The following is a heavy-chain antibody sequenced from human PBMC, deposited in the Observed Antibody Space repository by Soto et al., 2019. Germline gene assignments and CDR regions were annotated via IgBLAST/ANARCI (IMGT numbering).Heavy chain of an antibody. CDR1: GFTFDDYA. Sequence: PGGSLRLSCAASGFTFDDYAMHWVRQAPGKGLEWVSGISWNSGSIGYADSVKGRFTISRDNAKNSLYLQMNSLRAEDTALYYCAKDGGRSLETVGMDVWGQGTTVTVSS. CDR2: ISWNSGSI. D-gene: IGHD1-1*01. V-gene: IGHV3-9*01. CDR3: AKDGGRSLETVGMDV. J-gene: IGHJ6*02.